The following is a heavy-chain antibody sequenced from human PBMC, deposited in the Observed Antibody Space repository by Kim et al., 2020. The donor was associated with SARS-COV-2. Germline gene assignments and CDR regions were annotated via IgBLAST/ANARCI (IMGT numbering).Heavy chain of an antibody. J-gene: IGHJ4*02. D-gene: IGHD6-19*01. CDR3: ARLGYSSGWYSADY. CDR1: GGSISSSSYY. CDR2: IYYSGST. V-gene: IGHV4-39*01. Sequence: SETLSLTCTVSGGSISSSSYYWGWIRQPPGKGLEWIGSIYYSGSTYYNPSLKSRVTISVDTSKNQFSLKLSSVTAADTAVYYCARLGYSSGWYSADYWGQGTLVTVSS.